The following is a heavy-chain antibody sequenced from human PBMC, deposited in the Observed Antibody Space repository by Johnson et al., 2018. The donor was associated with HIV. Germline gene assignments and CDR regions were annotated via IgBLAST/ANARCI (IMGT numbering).Heavy chain of an antibody. Sequence: VQLVESGGGLVQPGGSLRLSCAASGFTFSSYDMHWVRQTTGKVLQWVSGIGTAGDTYYSGSVKGRFTISRENAKNSLYLQMNSLRAGDTAVYYCAKDRTGFDAFDIWGQGTMVTVSS. J-gene: IGHJ3*02. CDR1: GFTFSSYD. CDR2: IGTAGDT. D-gene: IGHD1-1*01. V-gene: IGHV3-13*01. CDR3: AKDRTGFDAFDI.